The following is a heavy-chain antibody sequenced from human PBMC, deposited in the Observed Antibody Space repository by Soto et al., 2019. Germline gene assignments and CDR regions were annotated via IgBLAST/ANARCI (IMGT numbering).Heavy chain of an antibody. CDR2: IHPGDSDT. J-gene: IGHJ5*02. CDR3: GSLPTAFAGFDP. CDR1: GYNFNNYW. Sequence: PGESLKISCKGSGYNFNNYWIAWVREMPGKGLEWMGLIHPGDSDTRYNPSFQGQVTISADKALNSAFLQWSSLKASDSGIYYCGSLPTAFAGFDPWGQGTLVTVS. V-gene: IGHV5-51*01.